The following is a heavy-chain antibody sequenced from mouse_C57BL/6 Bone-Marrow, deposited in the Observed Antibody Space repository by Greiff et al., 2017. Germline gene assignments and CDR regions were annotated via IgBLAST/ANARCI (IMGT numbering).Heavy chain of an antibody. CDR3: AREERAHYYGSSYGFAY. D-gene: IGHD1-1*01. CDR1: GYTFTSYW. Sequence: VQLQQPGAELVMPGASVKLSCKASGYTFTSYWMHWVKQRPGQGLEWIGEIDPSDSYTNYNQKFQGKSTLTVDKSSSTAYMQLSSLTSEDSAVYYCAREERAHYYGSSYGFAYWGQGTLVTVSA. V-gene: IGHV1-69*01. J-gene: IGHJ3*01. CDR2: IDPSDSYT.